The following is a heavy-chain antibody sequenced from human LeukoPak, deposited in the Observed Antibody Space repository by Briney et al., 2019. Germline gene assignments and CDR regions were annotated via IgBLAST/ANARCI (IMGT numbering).Heavy chain of an antibody. CDR3: ARISSGWPHEGDFDY. J-gene: IGHJ4*02. Sequence: GALVKVSCTASGYSFTNYAMNWVRQAPGQRLEWMGWINTNTGNPTYAQGFTGRFVFSLDTSVSTAYLQISSLKAEDTAVYYCARISSGWPHEGDFDYWGQGTLVTVSS. CDR1: GYSFTNYA. CDR2: INTNTGNP. D-gene: IGHD6-19*01. V-gene: IGHV7-4-1*02.